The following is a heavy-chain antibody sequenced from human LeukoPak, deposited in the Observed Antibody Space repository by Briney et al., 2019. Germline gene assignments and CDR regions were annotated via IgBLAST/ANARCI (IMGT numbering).Heavy chain of an antibody. D-gene: IGHD2-2*01. CDR1: GFTFSRYP. CDR3: AKALRASSYDY. V-gene: IGHV3-23*01. CDR2: INPSGGTT. J-gene: IGHJ4*02. Sequence: PGGSLRLSCAASGFTFSRYPMGWVRQPPGKGLEWVSDINPSGGTTYYADSVKGRFTISRDNSKDTLYLQMNSLRAEDTAVYYCAKALRASSYDYWGQGTLVTVSS.